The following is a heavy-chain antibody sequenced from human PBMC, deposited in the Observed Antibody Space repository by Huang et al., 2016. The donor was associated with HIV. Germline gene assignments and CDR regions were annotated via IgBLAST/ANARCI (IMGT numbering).Heavy chain of an antibody. CDR2: NSAYKGNT. D-gene: IGHD3-22*01. CDR1: GYTFRRYG. V-gene: IGHV1-18*01. Sequence: QVQLVQSGGEVKKPGASVKVSCKSSGYTFRRYGVSWVRQAPGQGLEWVRWNSAYKGNTQYAQKVQGRVTMTTDTSTSTAYMELRSLRSDDTAEYYCARGVYSSGYYPLFDYWGQGTLVTVTS. CDR3: ARGVYSSGYYPLFDY. J-gene: IGHJ4*02.